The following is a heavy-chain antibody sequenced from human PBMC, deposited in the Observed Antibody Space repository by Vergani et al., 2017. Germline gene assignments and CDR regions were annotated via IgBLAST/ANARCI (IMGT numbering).Heavy chain of an antibody. D-gene: IGHD4-17*01. CDR3: AKLTYGDYVAGAYDS. Sequence: QVQLVQSGAEVKKPGASVKVSCKASGYTFTGYYMHWVRQAPGQGLEWMGWINPNSGGTNYAQKFQGRGTMTRDPTISTAYMELSRLRSDDTAVYYCAKLTYGDYVAGAYDSGGEGRMVAASS. CDR1: GYTFTGYY. CDR2: INPNSGGT. V-gene: IGHV1-2*02. J-gene: IGHJ3*02.